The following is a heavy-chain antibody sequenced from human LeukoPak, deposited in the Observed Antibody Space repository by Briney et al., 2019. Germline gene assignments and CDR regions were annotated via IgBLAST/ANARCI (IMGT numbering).Heavy chain of an antibody. Sequence: PGGSLRLSCAAAGFTLSSYGVHWVRQAPGKGLEWVAFIRYDGSNKYYADSVKGRFTISRDNSKNTLYLQMNGLRAEDTSVYYCANTLSSYGGSDYWGQGTLVTVSS. D-gene: IGHD4-23*01. CDR3: ANTLSSYGGSDY. J-gene: IGHJ4*02. V-gene: IGHV3-30*02. CDR2: IRYDGSNK. CDR1: GFTLSSYG.